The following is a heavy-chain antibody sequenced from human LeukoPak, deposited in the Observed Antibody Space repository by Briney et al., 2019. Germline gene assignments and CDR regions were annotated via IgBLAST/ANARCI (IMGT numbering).Heavy chain of an antibody. CDR2: INPNSGGT. D-gene: IGHD6-13*01. CDR1: GYTFTVYY. Sequence: ASVTVSFKASGYTFTVYYMHWVRQAPGQGLEWMGWINPNSGGTNYAQKFQGRVTMTRYTSISTAYMELSRLRSDDTAVYYCARDRQQLSFSDYWGQGTLVTVSS. V-gene: IGHV1-2*02. J-gene: IGHJ4*02. CDR3: ARDRQQLSFSDY.